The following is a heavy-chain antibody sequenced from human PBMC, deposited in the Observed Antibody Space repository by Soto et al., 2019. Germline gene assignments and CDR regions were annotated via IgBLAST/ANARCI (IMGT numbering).Heavy chain of an antibody. CDR1: GSSISSYY. D-gene: IGHD3-22*01. CDR3: DRDPYYYDSSGLA. Sequence: PPETLSLTCTVYGSSISSYYWSWIRQPPEKGQERIGYNYYSGSTSYNPAHKSQVTMSVDTSKNQFSLKLSSVTAADTAVYYCDRDPYYYDSSGLAWGQGTLVTVSS. V-gene: IGHV4-59*12. J-gene: IGHJ4*02. CDR2: NYYSGST.